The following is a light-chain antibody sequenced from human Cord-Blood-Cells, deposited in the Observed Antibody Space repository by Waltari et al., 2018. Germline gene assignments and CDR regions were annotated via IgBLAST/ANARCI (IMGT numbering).Light chain of an antibody. CDR3: MQRIEFPYT. J-gene: IGKJ2*01. CDR1: QRLLDSDVGTTS. Sequence: EIVLTQTLPPCPVTPEDPPPIPCRSGQRLLDSDVGTTSLDWYLQKPGQSPQLLIYTLSYRASGVPDRFSGSGSGTDFTLKISRVEAEDVGVYYCMQRIEFPYTFGQGTKLEIK. V-gene: IGKV2-40*01. CDR2: TLS.